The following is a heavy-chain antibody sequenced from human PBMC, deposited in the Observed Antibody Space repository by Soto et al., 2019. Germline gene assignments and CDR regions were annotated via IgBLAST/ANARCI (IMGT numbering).Heavy chain of an antibody. D-gene: IGHD5-12*01. CDR2: ISDSGGTT. J-gene: IGHJ4*02. Sequence: SLRLSCAASGFTFSSYAMSWVRQAPGKGLEWVSSISDSGGTTYYADSVKGRFTISRDNSKNTLYLQMNSLRAEDTALYYCAKVKTWTYLDYWGQGTLVTVSS. V-gene: IGHV3-23*01. CDR1: GFTFSSYA. CDR3: AKVKTWTYLDY.